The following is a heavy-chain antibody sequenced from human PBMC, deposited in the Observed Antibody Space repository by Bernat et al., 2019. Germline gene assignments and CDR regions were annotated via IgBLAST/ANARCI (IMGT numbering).Heavy chain of an antibody. CDR2: ISSSSTYT. CDR3: ARENWGYFDY. D-gene: IGHD7-27*01. CDR1: GFPFSDYY. V-gene: IGHV3-11*06. J-gene: IGHJ4*02. Sequence: QVQLVESGGGLVKPGGSLRLSCAASGFPFSDYYMSWIRQAPGKGLEWVSDISSSSTYTNNADSVKGRFTISRDNAKNSLYLQMNSLRAEDTAVYYCARENWGYFDYWGQGTLVTVSS.